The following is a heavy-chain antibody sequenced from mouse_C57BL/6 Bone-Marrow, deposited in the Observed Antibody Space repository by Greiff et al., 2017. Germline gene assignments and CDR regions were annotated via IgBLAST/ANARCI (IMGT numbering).Heavy chain of an antibody. CDR1: GYAFTNYL. J-gene: IGHJ3*01. Sequence: VQLQQSGAELVRPGTSVKVSCKASGYAFTNYLIEWVKQRPGQGLEWIGVINPGSGGTNYNEKFKGKATLTADKSSSTAYMQLSSLISEDSAVYVCARSKNWDSWFAYWGQGTLVTVSA. D-gene: IGHD4-1*01. V-gene: IGHV1-54*01. CDR3: ARSKNWDSWFAY. CDR2: INPGSGGT.